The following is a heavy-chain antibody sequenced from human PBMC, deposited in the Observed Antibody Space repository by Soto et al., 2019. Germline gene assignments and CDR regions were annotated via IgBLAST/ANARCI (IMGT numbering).Heavy chain of an antibody. CDR1: GFTFSGSA. Sequence: GGSLRLSCAASGFTFSGSAMHWVRQASGKGLEWVGRIRSKANSYATAYAALVKGRFTIYRDDSKNTAYLKMNILKTEDTAVYYCADSPPSTVTMCDDAFDIWGQGTMVTVSS. CDR3: ADSPPSTVTMCDDAFDI. J-gene: IGHJ3*02. D-gene: IGHD4-17*01. V-gene: IGHV3-73*01. CDR2: IRSKANSYAT.